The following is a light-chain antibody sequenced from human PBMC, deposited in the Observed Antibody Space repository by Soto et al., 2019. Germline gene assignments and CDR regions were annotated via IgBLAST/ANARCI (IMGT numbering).Light chain of an antibody. CDR3: QQYNDWPRT. CDR1: QSVSSN. CDR2: GAF. J-gene: IGKJ1*01. V-gene: IGKV3-15*01. Sequence: EIILTQSPDTLSLSPWERATLSCRASQSVSSNLAWYQQRPGQAPRLLIYGAFTRATGIPARFSGSGSGTEFTLTISSLQSEDFAVYYCQQYNDWPRTFGQGTKVDIK.